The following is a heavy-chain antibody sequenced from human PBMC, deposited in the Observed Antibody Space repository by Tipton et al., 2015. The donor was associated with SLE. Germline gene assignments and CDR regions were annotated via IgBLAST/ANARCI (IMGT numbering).Heavy chain of an antibody. CDR2: IYYSGST. CDR3: ASRSSTRTNYYYMDV. CDR1: GGSISSYY. D-gene: IGHD2-2*01. V-gene: IGHV4-59*12. Sequence: TLSLTCTVSGGSISSYYWSWIRQPPGKGLEWIAYIYYSGSTYYNPSLKSRVTISVDTSKNQFSLKLSSVTAADTAVYYCASRSSTRTNYYYMDVWGKGTTVTVSS. J-gene: IGHJ6*03.